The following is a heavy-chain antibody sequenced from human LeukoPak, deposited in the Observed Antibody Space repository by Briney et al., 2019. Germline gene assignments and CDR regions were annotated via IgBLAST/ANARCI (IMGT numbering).Heavy chain of an antibody. D-gene: IGHD3-16*02. CDR2: ISYDGCNK. J-gene: IGHJ4*02. CDR3: AKARDEYVWESYLAF. V-gene: IGHV3-30*18. CDR1: VYTFSSHG. Sequence: GVSVRLSCAACVYTFSSHGMHWVRQAPGRGLEWVADISYDGCNKYYADYVKGRFTNSRDNSKNTLYLQMNSLRAEDTAVYYCAKARDEYVWESYLAFWGQGTLVTVSS.